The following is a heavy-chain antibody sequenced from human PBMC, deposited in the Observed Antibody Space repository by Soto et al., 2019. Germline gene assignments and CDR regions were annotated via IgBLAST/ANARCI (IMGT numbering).Heavy chain of an antibody. J-gene: IGHJ6*02. D-gene: IGHD6-13*01. V-gene: IGHV4-4*02. CDR3: ARDLGAADYYYYGMDV. CDR1: GGSISSSNW. CDR2: IYHSGST. Sequence: QVQLQESGPGLVKPSGTLSLTCAVSGGSISSSNWWSWVRQPPGKGLEWIGEIYHSGSTNYNPSLKIRVTISVDKSKNQFSLKLSSVTAADTAVYYCARDLGAADYYYYGMDVWGQGTTVTVSS.